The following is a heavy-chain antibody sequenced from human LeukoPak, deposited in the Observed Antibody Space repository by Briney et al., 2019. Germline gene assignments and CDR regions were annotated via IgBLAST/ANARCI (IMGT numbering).Heavy chain of an antibody. J-gene: IGHJ4*02. D-gene: IGHD1-26*01. Sequence: SQTLSLTCTVSGGSISSGGYYWGWIRQPPGKGLEWIGSIYYSGSTYYNPSLKSRVTISVDTSKNQFSLKLSSVTAADTAVYYCANSDSPPNPFDYWGQGTLVTVSS. CDR3: ANSDSPPNPFDY. CDR1: GGSISSGGYY. CDR2: IYYSGST. V-gene: IGHV4-39*01.